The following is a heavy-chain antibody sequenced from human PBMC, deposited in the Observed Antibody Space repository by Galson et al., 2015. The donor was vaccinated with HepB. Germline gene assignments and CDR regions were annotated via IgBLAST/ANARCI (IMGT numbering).Heavy chain of an antibody. CDR1: GYTFTGYY. V-gene: IGHV1-46*01. J-gene: IGHJ4*02. D-gene: IGHD3-22*01. CDR2: INPSGGST. Sequence: SVKVSCKASGYTFTGYYMHWVRQAPGQGLEWMGIINPSGGSTSYAQKFQGRVTMTRDTSTSTVYMELSSLRSEDTAVYYCARETRDYYDSSGQNYYFDYWGQGTLVTVSS. CDR3: ARETRDYYDSSGQNYYFDY.